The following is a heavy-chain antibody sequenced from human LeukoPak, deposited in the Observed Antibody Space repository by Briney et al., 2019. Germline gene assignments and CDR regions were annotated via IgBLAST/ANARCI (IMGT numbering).Heavy chain of an antibody. V-gene: IGHV3-21*01. J-gene: IGHJ4*02. CDR2: ISSSGTYI. CDR1: AFTFSTYS. Sequence: PGGCLRLSCAASAFTFSTYSMNWVRQAPGKGMEWVSSISSSGTYIYYTDSVKGRFHTSRDNAKTSLYLQMNSLRAEDTAVYYCARGPTGGLYPGGDYWGQGTLVTVSS. CDR3: ARGPTGGLYPGGDY. D-gene: IGHD6-19*01.